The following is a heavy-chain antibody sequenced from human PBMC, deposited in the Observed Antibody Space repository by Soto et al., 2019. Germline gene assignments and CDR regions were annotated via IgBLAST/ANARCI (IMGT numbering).Heavy chain of an antibody. J-gene: IGHJ6*02. D-gene: IGHD6-13*01. Sequence: GESLKISCAASGFTFSSYAMSWVRQAPGKGLEWVSAISGSGGSTYSADSVKGRFTISRDNSKNTLYVQMNNLRAEDTAVYYCAKDQHPAAGMHYYYYGMDVCGQGTTVTVSS. CDR2: ISGSGGST. CDR3: AKDQHPAAGMHYYYYGMDV. V-gene: IGHV3-23*01. CDR1: GFTFSSYA.